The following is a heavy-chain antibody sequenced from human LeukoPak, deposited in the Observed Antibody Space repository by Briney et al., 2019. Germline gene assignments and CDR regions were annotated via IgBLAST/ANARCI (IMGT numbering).Heavy chain of an antibody. J-gene: IGHJ4*02. V-gene: IGHV1-3*01. CDR1: GGTFSSYA. CDR3: ARLPRYCSSTSCPGGYFDY. Sequence: ASVKVSCKASGGTFSSYAISWVRQAPGQRLEWMGWINAGNGNTKYSQKFQGRVTITRDTSASTAYMELSSLRSEDTAVYYCARLPRYCSSTSCPGGYFDYWGQGTLVTVSS. CDR2: INAGNGNT. D-gene: IGHD2-2*01.